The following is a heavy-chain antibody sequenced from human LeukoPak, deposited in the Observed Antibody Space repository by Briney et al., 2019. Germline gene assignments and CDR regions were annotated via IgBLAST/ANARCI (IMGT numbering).Heavy chain of an antibody. CDR3: SRGSGWLSVY. V-gene: IGHV3-49*03. Sequence: GGSLRLSCTAPGFTFGDYLMSWFRQAPGKGLEWIGFISGGTTEYAASVKGRFTISRDDSTSIAYLQMNSQTTEDAAVYYCSRGSGWLSVYWGQGTLVTVSS. J-gene: IGHJ4*02. CDR1: GFTFGDYL. CDR2: ISGGTT. D-gene: IGHD6-19*01.